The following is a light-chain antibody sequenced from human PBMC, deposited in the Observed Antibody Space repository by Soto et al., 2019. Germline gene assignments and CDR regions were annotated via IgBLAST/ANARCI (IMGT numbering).Light chain of an antibody. CDR1: SNDVGGYNF. Sequence: QSVLTQPASVSGSPGQSITISCTGTSNDVGGYNFVSWYQQHPGKAPKLMLYNVYDRPSGISHRFSGSRSGNTASLTISGLQAEDEAHYYCNSYTSSSTLVFGGGTKLTVL. CDR3: NSYTSSSTLV. V-gene: IGLV2-14*03. CDR2: NVY. J-gene: IGLJ2*01.